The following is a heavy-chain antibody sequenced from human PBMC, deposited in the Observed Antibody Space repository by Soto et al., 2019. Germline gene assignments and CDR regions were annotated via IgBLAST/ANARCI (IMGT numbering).Heavy chain of an antibody. V-gene: IGHV1-69*12. Sequence: QVQLVQSGAEVKKPGSSVKVSCKASGGTFSSYAISWVRQAPGQGLEWMGGIIPIFGTANYAQKFQGRVTITADESTSTAYRELSSLRSEDTAVYYCARDWGSYGYGKSWFDPWGQGTLVTVSS. D-gene: IGHD5-18*01. CDR2: IIPIFGTA. CDR3: ARDWGSYGYGKSWFDP. J-gene: IGHJ5*02. CDR1: GGTFSSYA.